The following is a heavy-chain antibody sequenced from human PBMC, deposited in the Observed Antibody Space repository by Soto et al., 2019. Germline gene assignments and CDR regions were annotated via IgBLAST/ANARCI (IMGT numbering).Heavy chain of an antibody. CDR2: INPSGGST. D-gene: IGHD5-18*01. Sequence: QVQLVQSGAEVKKPGASVKVSCKASGYTFTGYYMHWVRQAPGQGLEWMGIINPSGGSTSYAQKFQGRVTMTRDTSTSTVYMELSSLRSEDTAVYYCARDGYSHVFDYWGQGTLVTVSS. V-gene: IGHV1-46*01. CDR1: GYTFTGYY. CDR3: ARDGYSHVFDY. J-gene: IGHJ4*02.